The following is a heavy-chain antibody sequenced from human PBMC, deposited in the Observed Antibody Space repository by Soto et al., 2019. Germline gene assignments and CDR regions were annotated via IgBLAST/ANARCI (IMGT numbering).Heavy chain of an antibody. D-gene: IGHD3-3*01. CDR1: GDSVSSNSAA. J-gene: IGHJ6*02. CDR2: TYYRSKWYT. V-gene: IGHV6-1*01. Sequence: PSQTLSLTCVISGDSVSSNSAAWNWIRQSPSRGLEWLGRTYYRSKWYTDYAESVRSRLTIIPDTSRDQVSLSLHSVTPEDTAVYYCARGEEWSRPGGLDVWGQGTTVTVSS. CDR3: ARGEEWSRPGGLDV.